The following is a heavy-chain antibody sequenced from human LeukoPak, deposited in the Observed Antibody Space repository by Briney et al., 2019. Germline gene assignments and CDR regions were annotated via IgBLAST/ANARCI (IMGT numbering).Heavy chain of an antibody. CDR1: GLTFSSYS. CDR3: ARGAHKRDDYGGFFDY. V-gene: IGHV3-30*02. Sequence: TGGSLRLSCAASGLTFSSYSMHWVRQAPGKGLEWVAFIRYDGRNKYYADSVKGRFTISRDNSKNTLYLQMNSLRAEDTAVYYCARGAHKRDDYGGFFDYWGQGTLVTVSS. J-gene: IGHJ4*02. CDR2: IRYDGRNK. D-gene: IGHD4-23*01.